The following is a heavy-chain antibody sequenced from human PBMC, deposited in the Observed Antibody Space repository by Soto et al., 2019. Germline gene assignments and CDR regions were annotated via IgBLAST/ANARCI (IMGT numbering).Heavy chain of an antibody. V-gene: IGHV1-69*01. CDR3: ARGLYCGGGCYSHFDY. D-gene: IGHD2-21*02. Sequence: VQLVQSGAEVKKPGSSVKVSCKASGGTFSNYPFIWVRQAPGQGLDWMGGIIPIFGTTDYGQRFQDRVTINADESTNKAYMELSSLRSDDTAVYYCARGLYCGGGCYSHFDYWGQGTLVTVSS. CDR1: GGTFSNYP. J-gene: IGHJ4*02. CDR2: IIPIFGTT.